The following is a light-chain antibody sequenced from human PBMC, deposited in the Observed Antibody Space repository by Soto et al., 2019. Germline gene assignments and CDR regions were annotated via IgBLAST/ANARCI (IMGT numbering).Light chain of an antibody. CDR2: KAS. Sequence: DIQMTQSPSTLSASVGDRVTITCRASQSISSWLAWHQQKPGKAPKVLISKASTLQSGVPSRFSGSRSATEFTLTVSSLQPDDFATYYCQQYHSYPYTFGQGTKTGDRT. J-gene: IGKJ2*01. CDR1: QSISSW. V-gene: IGKV1-5*03. CDR3: QQYHSYPYT.